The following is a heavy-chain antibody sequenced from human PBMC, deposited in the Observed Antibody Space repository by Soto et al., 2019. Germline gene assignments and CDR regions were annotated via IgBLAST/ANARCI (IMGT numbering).Heavy chain of an antibody. CDR2: IWYDGSNK. D-gene: IGHD2-15*01. CDR1: GFTFSSYG. CDR3: ARDFLWYCSGGSCYSDPRIDY. V-gene: IGHV3-33*01. Sequence: GGSLRLSCAASGFTFSSYGMHWVRQAPGKGLEWVAVIWYDGSNKYYADSVKGRFTISRDNSKNTLYLQMNSLRAEDTAVYYCARDFLWYCSGGSCYSDPRIDYSGQGTLVTVSS. J-gene: IGHJ4*02.